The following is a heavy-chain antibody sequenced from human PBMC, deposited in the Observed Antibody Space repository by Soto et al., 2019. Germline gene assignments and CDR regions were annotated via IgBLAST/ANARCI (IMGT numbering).Heavy chain of an antibody. D-gene: IGHD3-10*01. CDR1: GGSISSSGYY. CDR3: ARRTATYYYNSGFDY. V-gene: IGHV4-39*01. CDR2: IYYNGNT. J-gene: IGHJ4*02. Sequence: QLQLQESGPGLLKPSETLSLTCSVSGGSISSSGYYWDWIRQPPGKGLEWIGSIYYNGNTYYNPSLKSRVTISVDTSKTQFSLKLISVTAAATAVYYCARRTATYYYNSGFDYWGQGTLVTVSS.